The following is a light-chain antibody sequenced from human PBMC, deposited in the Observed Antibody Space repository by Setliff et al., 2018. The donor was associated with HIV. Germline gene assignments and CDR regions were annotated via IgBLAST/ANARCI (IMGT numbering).Light chain of an antibody. CDR1: SSDVGNYNL. CDR2: EVR. Sequence: ALTQPASVSGSPGQSITISCTGTSSDVGNYNLVSWYQQHPGTAPKLIIFEVRNRPSGVSSRFSGSKSGNMASLTISGLQGDDEADYYCCSYAGSGTNVFGTGTKGTVL. J-gene: IGLJ1*01. CDR3: CSYAGSGTNV. V-gene: IGLV2-23*02.